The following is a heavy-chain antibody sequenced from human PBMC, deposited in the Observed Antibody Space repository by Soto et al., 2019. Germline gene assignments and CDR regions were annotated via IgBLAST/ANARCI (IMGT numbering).Heavy chain of an antibody. Sequence: SETLSLTCTVSGGPISSYYWSWIRQPPGKGLEWIGYIYYSGSTNYNPSLKSRVTISVDTSKNQFSLKLSSVTAADTAVYYCARVRCSGGSCYPYGMDVWGQGTTVTVSS. CDR1: GGPISSYY. D-gene: IGHD2-15*01. J-gene: IGHJ6*02. CDR3: ARVRCSGGSCYPYGMDV. CDR2: IYYSGST. V-gene: IGHV4-59*01.